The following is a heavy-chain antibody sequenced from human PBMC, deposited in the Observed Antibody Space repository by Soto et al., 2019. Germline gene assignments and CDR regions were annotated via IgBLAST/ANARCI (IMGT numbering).Heavy chain of an antibody. D-gene: IGHD2-21*02. V-gene: IGHV1-69*01. CDR3: ARAYCGGDCYPSPYYYGMDV. Sequence: QVQLVQSGAEVKKPGSSVKVSCKASGGTFSSYVISWVRQAPGQGLEWMGGIIPIFGTANYAQKFQGRVTITADESTSTAYMELSSLRSEDTAVYYCARAYCGGDCYPSPYYYGMDVWGQGTTVTVSS. CDR2: IIPIFGTA. J-gene: IGHJ6*02. CDR1: GGTFSSYV.